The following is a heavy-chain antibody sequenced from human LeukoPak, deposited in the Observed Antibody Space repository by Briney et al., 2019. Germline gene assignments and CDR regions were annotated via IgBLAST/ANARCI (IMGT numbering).Heavy chain of an antibody. D-gene: IGHD4-11*01. J-gene: IGHJ4*02. Sequence: GSPRLSCAASGFTFSSYYMNWVRQAPGKGLEWVSYISSSSSTIYYADSVKGRFTISRDNAKNSLYLQMNSLRDEDTAVYYCAKNQINDYYYFDYGSQGSLVTVSS. CDR2: ISSSSSTI. CDR3: AKNQINDYYYFDY. CDR1: GFTFSSYY. V-gene: IGHV3-48*02.